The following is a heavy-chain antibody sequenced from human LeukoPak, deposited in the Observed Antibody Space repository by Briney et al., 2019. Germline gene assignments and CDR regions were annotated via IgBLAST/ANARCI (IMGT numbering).Heavy chain of an antibody. CDR1: GFTFSSYG. CDR2: ISYDGSNK. Sequence: PGGSLRLSCAASGFTFSSYGMHWVRQAPGKGLEWVAVISYDGSNKYYADSVKGRFTISRDNSKNTLYLQMNSLRAEDTAVYYCAKGGYSGYARSARYYFDYWGQGTLVTVSS. J-gene: IGHJ4*02. CDR3: AKGGYSGYARSARYYFDY. D-gene: IGHD5-12*01. V-gene: IGHV3-30*18.